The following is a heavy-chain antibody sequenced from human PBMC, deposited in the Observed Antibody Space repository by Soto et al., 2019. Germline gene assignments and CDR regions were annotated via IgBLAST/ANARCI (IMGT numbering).Heavy chain of an antibody. CDR1: GYTFTNYY. CDR3: ARVRGYTTTHYLDY. D-gene: IGHD2-2*02. CDR2: INPSAGSS. V-gene: IGHV1-46*01. Sequence: ASVKVSCKASGYTFTNYYMYWVRQAPGQGLEWMGIINPSAGSSSYAQRFQGRVTMTWDTSTTTVYMELSSLRSEDAAVYYCARVRGYTTTHYLDYWGQGTLVTVSS. J-gene: IGHJ4*02.